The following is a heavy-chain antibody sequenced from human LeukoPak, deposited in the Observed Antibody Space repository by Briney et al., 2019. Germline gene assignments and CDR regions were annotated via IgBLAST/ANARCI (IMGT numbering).Heavy chain of an antibody. CDR2: IRYDGSNK. Sequence: GGSLRLSCAASGFTLRSHGMHWVRQAPGKGLEWVAFIRYDGSNKYYADSVKGRFTISRDNSKNTLYLQMNSLRAEDTAVYYCAKDPFDYWGQGTLVTVSS. CDR1: GFTLRSHG. J-gene: IGHJ4*02. V-gene: IGHV3-30*02. CDR3: AKDPFDY.